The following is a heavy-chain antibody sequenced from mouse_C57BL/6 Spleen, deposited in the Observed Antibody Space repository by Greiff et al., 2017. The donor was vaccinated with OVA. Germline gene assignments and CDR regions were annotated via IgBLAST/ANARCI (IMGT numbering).Heavy chain of an antibody. CDR1: GFTFSDYG. CDR2: ISSGSSTI. V-gene: IGHV5-17*01. CDR3: ARKRAPDFEV. Sequence: EVKLVESGGGLVKPGGSLKLSCAASGFTFSDYGMHWVRQAPEKGLEWVAYISSGSSTIYYADTVKGRFTISRDNAKNTLFLQMNSLRSEDTAIYYCARKRAPDFEVWGTGTTVTVSS. D-gene: IGHD3-3*01. J-gene: IGHJ1*03.